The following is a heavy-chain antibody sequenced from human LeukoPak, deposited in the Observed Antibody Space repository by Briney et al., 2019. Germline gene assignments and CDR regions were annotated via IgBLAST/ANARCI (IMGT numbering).Heavy chain of an antibody. D-gene: IGHD1-14*01. CDR2: ISAYNGNT. CDR1: GYSFTSYG. V-gene: IGHV1-18*01. J-gene: IGHJ4*02. CDR3: ARSDGTRRSHFDY. Sequence: GASVKVSCKASGYSFTSYGISWVRQAPGQGLEWMGWISAYNGNTNYAQKFQGRVTLTTDTSTSTAYMELWSLRSDDTAVYYCARSDGTRRSHFDYWGRGTLVTVSS.